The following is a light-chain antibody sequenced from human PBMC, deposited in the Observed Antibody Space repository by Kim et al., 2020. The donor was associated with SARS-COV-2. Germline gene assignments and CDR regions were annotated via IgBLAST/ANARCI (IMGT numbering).Light chain of an antibody. CDR3: QQSYSAPT. CDR1: QSVDMY. CDR2: TAS. Sequence: SASCGDTVTIASRASQSVDMYLNWFQKRPGKAPNLLIHTASNLQNGVPSRFSGSGSGTHCPLTISSLQPEDFATYYCQQSYSAPTFGQGTRLEIK. V-gene: IGKV1-39*01. J-gene: IGKJ5*01.